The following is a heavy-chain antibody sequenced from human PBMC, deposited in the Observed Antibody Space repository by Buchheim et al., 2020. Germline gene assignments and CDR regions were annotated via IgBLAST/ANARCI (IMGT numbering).Heavy chain of an antibody. Sequence: QVQLQQWGAGLLKPSETLSLTCAVYGGSFSGYYWSWIRQPPGRGLEWIGEINHSGSTNYNPSLKSRVTISVDTSKNKFSLKLSSVTAADTAVYYCARVRRPAVPAAKGRYYFDYWGQGTL. D-gene: IGHD2-2*01. CDR1: GGSFSGYY. CDR3: ARVRRPAVPAAKGRYYFDY. J-gene: IGHJ4*02. V-gene: IGHV4-34*01. CDR2: INHSGST.